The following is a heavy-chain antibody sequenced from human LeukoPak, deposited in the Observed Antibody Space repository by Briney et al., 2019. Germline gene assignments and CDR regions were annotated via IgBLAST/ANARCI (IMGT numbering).Heavy chain of an antibody. Sequence: SETLSLTCTVSSGSISSYYWSWIRQPPGKGLVWIGEINHSGSTNYNPSLKSRVTISVDTSKNQFSLKLSSVTAADTAVYYCAREDYYDSTPDYWGQGTLVTVSS. D-gene: IGHD3-22*01. CDR1: SGSISSYY. J-gene: IGHJ4*02. CDR3: AREDYYDSTPDY. V-gene: IGHV4-34*01. CDR2: INHSGST.